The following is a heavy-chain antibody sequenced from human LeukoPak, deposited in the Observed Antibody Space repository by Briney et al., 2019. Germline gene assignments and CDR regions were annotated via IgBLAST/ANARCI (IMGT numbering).Heavy chain of an antibody. CDR2: IRSKANHYAT. CDR3: ARSYYDSSGYYYYDC. Sequence: GGSLRLSCAASGFTFSGSAMHWVRQASGKGLEWVGRIRSKANHYATAYAASVKGRFTVSRDNAKNSLYLQMNSLRAEDTAVYYCARSYYDSSGYYYYDCWGQGTLVTVSS. J-gene: IGHJ4*02. V-gene: IGHV3-73*01. CDR1: GFTFSGSA. D-gene: IGHD3-22*01.